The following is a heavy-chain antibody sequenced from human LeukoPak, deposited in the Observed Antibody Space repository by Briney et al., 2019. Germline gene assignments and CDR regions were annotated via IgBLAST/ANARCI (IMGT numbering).Heavy chain of an antibody. CDR2: IYTSGST. D-gene: IGHD6-13*01. CDR1: GGSFSGYY. Sequence: SETLSLTCAVYGGSFSGYYWSWIRQPAGKGLEWIGRIYTSGSTNYNPSLKSRVTMSVDTSKNQFSLKLSSVTAADTAVYYCARGGSSWPGAFDIWGQGTMVTVSS. J-gene: IGHJ3*02. V-gene: IGHV4-59*10. CDR3: ARGGSSWPGAFDI.